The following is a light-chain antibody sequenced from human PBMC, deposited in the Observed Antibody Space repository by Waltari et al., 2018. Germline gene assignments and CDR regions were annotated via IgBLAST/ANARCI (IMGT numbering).Light chain of an antibody. CDR2: AAS. Sequence: DIQMTQSPSSLSASVGDRVTITCRASQSISGHVNWYQQQPGKAPKLLIHAASTLQSGVPPRFSGSGSGTDFTLTISSLQPEDFSTYYCQQSSSAPRTFGQRTKLDIK. CDR1: QSISGH. J-gene: IGKJ2*01. V-gene: IGKV1-39*01. CDR3: QQSSSAPRT.